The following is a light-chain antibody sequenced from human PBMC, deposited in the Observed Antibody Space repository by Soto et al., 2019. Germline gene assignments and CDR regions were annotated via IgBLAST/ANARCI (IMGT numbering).Light chain of an antibody. CDR2: EVS. J-gene: IGLJ3*02. CDR3: SSFAGSNGRWV. CDR1: SSALGAYNY. V-gene: IGLV2-8*01. Sequence: QSALTQPPSASGSPGQSVTISCTGTSSALGAYNYVSWYQQHPGKAPKLMIHEVSKRPSGVPDRFSGSKSGNTASLTVSGLQAEDEADYYCSSFAGSNGRWVFGGGTKLTVL.